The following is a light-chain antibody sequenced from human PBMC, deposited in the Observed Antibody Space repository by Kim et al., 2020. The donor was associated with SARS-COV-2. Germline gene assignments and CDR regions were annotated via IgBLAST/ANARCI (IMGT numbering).Light chain of an antibody. CDR2: SKN. V-gene: IGLV7-43*01. CDR1: TGAVTSDNY. CDR3: LNYYGGDMV. J-gene: IGLJ3*02. Sequence: QTEVTQEPSLTVSPGGTVTLTCAFSTGAVTSDNYPNWFKQKPGQPPRTLISSKNKKHLWTPARFSGSLLEGKAALTLSGVQPEDEAEYHCLNYYGGDMVFGGGTQLTVL.